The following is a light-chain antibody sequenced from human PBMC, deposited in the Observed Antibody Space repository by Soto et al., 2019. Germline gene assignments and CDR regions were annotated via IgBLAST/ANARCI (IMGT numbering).Light chain of an antibody. CDR3: QQRSNWLT. Sequence: EIVLTQSPGTLSLSPGEGATLSCRASQSINSNYLAWYQQKPGQAPRLLIYDASNRATGIPARFSGSGSGTDFTLTISSLEPEDFAVYYCQQRSNWLTFGGGTKVEIK. V-gene: IGKV3D-20*02. J-gene: IGKJ4*01. CDR1: QSINSNY. CDR2: DAS.